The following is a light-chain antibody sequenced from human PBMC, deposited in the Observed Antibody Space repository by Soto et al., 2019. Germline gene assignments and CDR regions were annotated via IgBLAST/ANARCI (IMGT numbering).Light chain of an antibody. CDR3: SSYTSSNTPYV. CDR1: SSDVGAYHF. CDR2: EVT. Sequence: QSALTQPAAVSFSPGQSITISWTGSSSDVGAYHFVSWYQHHPGKAPKLILYEVTARPSGVSSRFSGSKSGNTASLTISGLQADDEANYYCSSYTSSNTPYVFGTGPKVTVL. J-gene: IGLJ1*01. V-gene: IGLV2-14*01.